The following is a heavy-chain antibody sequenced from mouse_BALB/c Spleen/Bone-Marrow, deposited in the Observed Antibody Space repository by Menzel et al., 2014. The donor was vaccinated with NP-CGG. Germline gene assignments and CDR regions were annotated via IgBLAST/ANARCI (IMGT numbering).Heavy chain of an antibody. CDR2: IYPGDGDT. J-gene: IGHJ1*01. Sequence: QVQLQQSGPELVKPGASVKISCKASGYAFSSSWMNWVKQRPGQGLEWIGRIYPGDGDTNYNGKFKGKATLTADKSSSTAYMHVSSRASVDSAVYFCARHAYGNSYWYFDVWGAGTTVTVSS. V-gene: IGHV1-82*01. D-gene: IGHD2-1*01. CDR1: GYAFSSSW. CDR3: ARHAYGNSYWYFDV.